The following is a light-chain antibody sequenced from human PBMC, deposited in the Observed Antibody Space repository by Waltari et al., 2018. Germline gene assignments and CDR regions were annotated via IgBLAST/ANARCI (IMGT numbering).Light chain of an antibody. CDR1: QESTGSS. CDR2: GAS. CDR3: QQYDRSVVT. J-gene: IGKJ4*01. V-gene: IGKV3-20*01. Sequence: CSTSQESTGSSVTWYKQKPGQAPRLVIYGASSRATGIPARFSGSGSGTEFTLIISRLKPEDSAVYYCQQYDRSVVTFGGGTKVEIK.